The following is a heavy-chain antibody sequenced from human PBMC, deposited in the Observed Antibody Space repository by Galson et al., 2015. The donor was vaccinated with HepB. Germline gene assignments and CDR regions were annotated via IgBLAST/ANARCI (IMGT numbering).Heavy chain of an antibody. D-gene: IGHD6-19*01. CDR1: GYIFNDYF. CDR3: ARLGESSGWDY. CDR2: INPNSGGT. Sequence: SVKVSCKAPGYIFNDYFMHWVRQAPGQGLEWMGWINPNSGGTHYAQNFQGRVTMTRDTSISTAYMELRRLRSDDTAVYFCARLGESSGWDYWGQGAQVTVSS. J-gene: IGHJ4*02. V-gene: IGHV1-2*02.